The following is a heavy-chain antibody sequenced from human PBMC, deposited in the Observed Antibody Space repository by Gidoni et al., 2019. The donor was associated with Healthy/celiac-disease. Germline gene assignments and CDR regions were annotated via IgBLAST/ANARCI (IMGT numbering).Heavy chain of an antibody. CDR1: GGSISSYY. CDR3: AGLRFLEWSYMDV. J-gene: IGHJ6*03. CDR2: IYTSGST. Sequence: QVQLQESGPGLVKPSETLSLTCTVSGGSISSYYWSWIRQPAGKGLEWIGRIYTSGSTNYNPSLKSRVTMLVDTSKNQFSLKLSSVTAADTAVYYCAGLRFLEWSYMDVWGKGTTVTVSS. D-gene: IGHD3-3*01. V-gene: IGHV4-4*07.